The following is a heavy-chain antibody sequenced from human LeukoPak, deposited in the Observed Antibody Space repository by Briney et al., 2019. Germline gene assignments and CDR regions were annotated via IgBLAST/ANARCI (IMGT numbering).Heavy chain of an antibody. CDR1: GYTFTSYG. CDR3: ARGVTARGSYPVRLIDY. CDR2: ISAYNGNT. J-gene: IGHJ4*02. Sequence: ASVKVSCKASGYTFTSYGISWVRQAPGQGLEWMGWISAYNGNTNYAQKLQGRVTMTTDTSTSTAYMELRSLRSDDTAVYYCARGVTARGSYPVRLIDYWGQGTLVTVSS. D-gene: IGHD1-26*01. V-gene: IGHV1-18*01.